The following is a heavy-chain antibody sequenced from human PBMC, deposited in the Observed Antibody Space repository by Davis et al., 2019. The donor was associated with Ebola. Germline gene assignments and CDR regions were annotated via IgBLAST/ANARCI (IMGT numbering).Heavy chain of an antibody. D-gene: IGHD1-26*01. Sequence: ASVKVSCKASGYTFTDYSMHWVRQAPGQRHEWMGWINAGNGNTKYSQKFQGRVTITRDTSASTAYMELSSLRSEDTAVYYCARGGELLQDYWGQGTLVTVSS. J-gene: IGHJ4*02. CDR2: INAGNGNT. CDR1: GYTFTDYS. CDR3: ARGGELLQDY. V-gene: IGHV1-3*01.